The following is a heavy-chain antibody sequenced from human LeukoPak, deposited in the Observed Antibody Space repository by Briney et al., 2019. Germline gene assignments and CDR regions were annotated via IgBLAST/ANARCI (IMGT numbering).Heavy chain of an antibody. CDR2: INHSGST. V-gene: IGHV4-39*07. CDR3: ARGSRGVPHDY. Sequence: SETLSLTCTVSGGSISSGGYYWSWIRQPPGKGLEWIGEINHSGSTNYNPSLKSRVTISVDTSKNQFSLKLSSVTAADTAVYYCARGSRGVPHDYWGQGTLVTVSS. J-gene: IGHJ4*02. CDR1: GGSISSGGYY. D-gene: IGHD3-10*01.